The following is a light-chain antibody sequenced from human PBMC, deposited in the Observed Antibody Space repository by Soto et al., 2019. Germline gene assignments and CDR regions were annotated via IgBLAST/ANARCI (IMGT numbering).Light chain of an antibody. V-gene: IGKV1-5*01. CDR1: QDINRW. J-gene: IGKJ1*01. CDR2: NAD. CDR3: QQFSLYWA. Sequence: DIQMTQSPSSVSASLGDRVTITCRASQDINRWLAWYQQKPGKAPKILIYNADTLESGVPSRFSGSGYGTEFILTISSLQPDDFATYYCQQFSLYWAFGQGTKVDI.